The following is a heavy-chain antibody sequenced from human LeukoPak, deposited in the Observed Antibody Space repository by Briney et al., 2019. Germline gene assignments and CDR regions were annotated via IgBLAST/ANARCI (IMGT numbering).Heavy chain of an antibody. CDR2: IRSDGSDT. V-gene: IGHV3-74*01. CDR3: ARDWFHAIDY. D-gene: IGHD2/OR15-2a*01. CDR1: GFTFSSYE. Sequence: GGSLRHSCAASGFTFSSYEMNWVRQAPGKGLVWVSRIRSDGSDTRYAESVKGRFTISRDNAKNTLYLQMNSLRAEDTAVYYCARDWFHAIDYWGQGTLVTVSS. J-gene: IGHJ4*02.